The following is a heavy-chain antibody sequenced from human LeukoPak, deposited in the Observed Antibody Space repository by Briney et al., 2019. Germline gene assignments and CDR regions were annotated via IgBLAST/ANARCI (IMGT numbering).Heavy chain of an antibody. J-gene: IGHJ4*02. V-gene: IGHV3-11*01. Sequence: GGSLRLSCAASGFTFSDYYLSWIRQAPGKGLERVSYISSSGSTIFYGDSVKGRVTISRDNSRNSLYLQMNSLRAEDTAVYYCARGKLNFDYWGQGTLVTVSS. CDR3: ARGKLNFDY. CDR2: ISSSGSTI. CDR1: GFTFSDYY. D-gene: IGHD1-7*01.